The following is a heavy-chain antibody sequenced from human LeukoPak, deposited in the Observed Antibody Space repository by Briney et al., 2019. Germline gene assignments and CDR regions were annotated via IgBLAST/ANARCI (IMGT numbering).Heavy chain of an antibody. CDR1: GYNFTSYW. CDR2: IYPGDSDT. V-gene: IGHV5-51*01. CDR3: ARFRDYGDYLFDY. D-gene: IGHD4-17*01. J-gene: IGHJ4*02. Sequence: GASLQISCQGSGYNFTSYWIGWGRQVPGKGMERMGIIYPGDSDTRDSPSFQGQVTISADKSISTAYLQWSSLKASDTAMYYCARFRDYGDYLFDYWGQGTLVTVSS.